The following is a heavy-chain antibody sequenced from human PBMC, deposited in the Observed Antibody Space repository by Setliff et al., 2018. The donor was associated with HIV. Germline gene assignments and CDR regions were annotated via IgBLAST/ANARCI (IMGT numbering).Heavy chain of an antibody. CDR2: IYTSGST. J-gene: IGHJ4*02. Sequence: PSETLSLTCTVSGGSISSYYWSWIRQPPGKGLEWIGYIYTSGSTNYNPSLRSRVTISVDTSKNQFSLKLSSVTAADTAVYYCARAGMATLDYWGQGTLVTVSS. V-gene: IGHV4-4*08. CDR3: ARAGMATLDY. D-gene: IGHD5-12*01. CDR1: GGSISSYY.